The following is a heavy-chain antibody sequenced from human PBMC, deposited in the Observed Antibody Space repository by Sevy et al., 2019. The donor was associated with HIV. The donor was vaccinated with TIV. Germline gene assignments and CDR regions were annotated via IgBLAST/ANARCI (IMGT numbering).Heavy chain of an antibody. CDR2: ISSSSSTI. Sequence: GGSLRLSCAASGFTFSSYSMNWVRQAPGKGLEWVSYISSSSSTIYYADSVKGRFTISRDNAKNSLYLQMNSLRAEDTAVYYCARLSGYSSSWSYFDYWGQGTLVTVYS. J-gene: IGHJ4*02. D-gene: IGHD6-13*01. CDR3: ARLSGYSSSWSYFDY. CDR1: GFTFSSYS. V-gene: IGHV3-48*01.